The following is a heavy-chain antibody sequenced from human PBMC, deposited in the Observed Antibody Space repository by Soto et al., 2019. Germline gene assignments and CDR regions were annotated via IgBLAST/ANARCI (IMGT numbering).Heavy chain of an antibody. V-gene: IGHV4-30-2*01. CDR3: ARVTVTAYYFDY. D-gene: IGHD4-17*01. J-gene: IGHJ4*02. Sequence: QLQLQESGSGLVKPSQTLSLTCAVSGGSISSGGYSWSWIRQPPGKGLEWIGYIYHSGRTYYNPSLKSRVTISVDRSKNQFSLKLSSVTAADTTVYYCARVTVTAYYFDYWGQGTLVTVSS. CDR2: IYHSGRT. CDR1: GGSISSGGYS.